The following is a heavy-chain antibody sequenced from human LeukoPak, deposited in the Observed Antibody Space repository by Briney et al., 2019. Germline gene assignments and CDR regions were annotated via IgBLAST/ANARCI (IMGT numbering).Heavy chain of an antibody. CDR3: ARAYYYDSSGNRGQIDP. D-gene: IGHD3-22*01. Sequence: GGSLRLSCAASGFTFSRYAIHWVRQAPGKGLEWVAVISHDGNTQYYADSAKGRFTISRDNSKNTLHLQMNSLRVEDTAMYYCARAYYYDSSGNRGQIDPWGQGALVTVSS. J-gene: IGHJ5*02. CDR2: ISHDGNTQ. CDR1: GFTFSRYA. V-gene: IGHV3-30*04.